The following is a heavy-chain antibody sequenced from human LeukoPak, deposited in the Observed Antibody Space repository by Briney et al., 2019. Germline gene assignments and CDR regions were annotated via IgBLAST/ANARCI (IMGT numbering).Heavy chain of an antibody. V-gene: IGHV3-33*06. D-gene: IGHD3-3*01. J-gene: IGHJ4*02. CDR1: GFTFSSYA. CDR3: AKDEGSYDFWSGYPDY. Sequence: GGSLRLSCAASGFTFSSYAMSWVRQAPGKGLEWVAVIWYDGSNKYYADSVKGRFTISRDNSKNTLYLQMNSLRAEDTAVYYCAKDEGSYDFWSGYPDYWGQGTLVTVSS. CDR2: IWYDGSNK.